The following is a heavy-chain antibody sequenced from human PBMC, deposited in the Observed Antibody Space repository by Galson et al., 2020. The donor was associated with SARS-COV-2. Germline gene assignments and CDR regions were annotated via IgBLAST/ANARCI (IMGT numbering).Heavy chain of an antibody. CDR2: VYGGDSDV. CDR1: GYSFANYW. V-gene: IGHV5-51*01. D-gene: IGHD1-1*01. Sequence: KIGESLKISCQGSGYSFANYWIGWVRQMPGKGLEWMGMVYGGDSDVMYSPAFQGQVTMSAAKSINTAYLQWTSLKASDTATYFCARHIKATNWKKYMDVWGKGTAVIVS. J-gene: IGHJ6*04. CDR3: ARHIKATNWKKYMDV.